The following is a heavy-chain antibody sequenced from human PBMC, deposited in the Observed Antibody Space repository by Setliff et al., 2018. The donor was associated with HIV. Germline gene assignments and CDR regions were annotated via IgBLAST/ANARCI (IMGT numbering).Heavy chain of an antibody. CDR1: GFTFTDYT. CDR3: ARQGNWEFDY. V-gene: IGHV3-21*01. Sequence: GESLKISCAASGFTFTDYTMNWVRQAPGKGLEWVSSITSGSTYVNYADSVKGRFSISRDNSKNSLYLQMISLRAEDTALYYCARQGNWEFDYWGQETLVTVSS. D-gene: IGHD7-27*01. J-gene: IGHJ4*02. CDR2: ITSGSTYV.